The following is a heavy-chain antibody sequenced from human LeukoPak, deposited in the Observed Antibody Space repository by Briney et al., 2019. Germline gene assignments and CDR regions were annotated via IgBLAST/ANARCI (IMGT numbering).Heavy chain of an antibody. CDR2: INHSGST. D-gene: IGHD2/OR15-2a*01. CDR1: GGSFSDYY. J-gene: IGHJ4*02. V-gene: IGHV4-34*01. CDR3: ARGLTSMPPGGY. Sequence: PSETLSLTCAVYGGSFSDYYWSWIRPPPGKGLEWIGEINHSGSTNYNPSLKSRVTILVDTSKNQFSLKLSSVTAADTAVYYCARGLTSMPPGGYWGQGTLVTVSS.